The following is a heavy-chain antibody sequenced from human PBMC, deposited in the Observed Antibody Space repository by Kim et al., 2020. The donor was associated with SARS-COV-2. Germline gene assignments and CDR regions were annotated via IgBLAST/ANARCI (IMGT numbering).Heavy chain of an antibody. CDR2: INAGNGNT. CDR3: ARDHMYYYGSGSYYTPLYYGMDV. D-gene: IGHD3-10*01. J-gene: IGHJ6*02. V-gene: IGHV1-3*01. Sequence: ASVKVSCKASGYTFTSYAMHWVRQAPGQRLEWMGWINAGNGNTKYSQKFQGRVTITRDTSASTAYMELSSLRSEDTAVYYCARDHMYYYGSGSYYTPLYYGMDVWGQGTTVTVSS. CDR1: GYTFTSYA.